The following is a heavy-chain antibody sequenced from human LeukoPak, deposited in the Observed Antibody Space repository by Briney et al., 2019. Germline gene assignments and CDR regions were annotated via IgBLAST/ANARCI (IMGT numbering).Heavy chain of an antibody. CDR2: ISWNSGSI. CDR1: GFTFDDYA. Sequence: GGSLRLSCAASGFTFDDYAMHWVRQAPGKGLEWVSGISWNSGSIGYADSVKGRFTISRDNSKNTLYLQMNSLRAEDTAVYYCARDGPYYDFWSGYSTYYYMDVWGKGTTVTVSS. CDR3: ARDGPYYDFWSGYSTYYYMDV. V-gene: IGHV3-9*01. J-gene: IGHJ6*03. D-gene: IGHD3-3*01.